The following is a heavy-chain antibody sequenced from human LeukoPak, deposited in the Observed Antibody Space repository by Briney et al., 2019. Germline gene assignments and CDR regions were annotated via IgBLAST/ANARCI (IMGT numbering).Heavy chain of an antibody. CDR3: ARQSPYYDILTGYYTLFDY. D-gene: IGHD3-9*01. V-gene: IGHV4-59*05. CDR2: IYYSGST. Sequence: PSETLSLTCTVSGGSISSYYWSWIRQPPGKGLEWIGSIYYSGSTYYNPSLKSRVTISVDTSKNQFSLKLSSVTAADTAVYYCARQSPYYDILTGYYTLFDYWGQGTLVTVSS. CDR1: GGSISSYY. J-gene: IGHJ4*02.